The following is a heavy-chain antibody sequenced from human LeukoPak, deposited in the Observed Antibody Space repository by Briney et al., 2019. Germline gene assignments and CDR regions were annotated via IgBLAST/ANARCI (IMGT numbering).Heavy chain of an antibody. V-gene: IGHV1-69*06. CDR2: IIPIFGTA. D-gene: IGHD3-16*02. CDR1: GGTFSSYA. Sequence: GASVKVSCKASGGTFSSYAISWVRQAPGQGLEWMGGIIPIFGTANYAQKFQGRVTITADKSTSTAYMELSSLRPEDTAVYYCAGYDYVWGSYRSQQLDYWGQGTLVTVSS. J-gene: IGHJ4*02. CDR3: AGYDYVWGSYRSQQLDY.